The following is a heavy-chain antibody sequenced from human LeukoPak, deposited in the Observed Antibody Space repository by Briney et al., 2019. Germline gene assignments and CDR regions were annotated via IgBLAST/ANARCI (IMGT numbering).Heavy chain of an antibody. CDR3: ANEGDFRYRSSTSCYTGDY. CDR1: GFTLSSYG. CDR2: ISYDGSNK. V-gene: IGHV3-30*18. D-gene: IGHD2-2*02. J-gene: IGHJ4*02. Sequence: PGGSLRLSCAASGFTLSSYGMHWVRQAPGKGLEWVAVISYDGSNKYYADSVKGRFTISRDNSKNTLYLQMNSLRAEDTAVYYCANEGDFRYRSSTSCYTGDYWGQGNLVTVSS.